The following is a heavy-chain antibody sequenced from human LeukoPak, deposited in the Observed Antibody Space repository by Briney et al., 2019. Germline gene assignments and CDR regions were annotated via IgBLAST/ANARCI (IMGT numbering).Heavy chain of an antibody. CDR2: IYYSGST. J-gene: IGHJ5*02. Sequence: SETLSLTCTVSGGSISSYYWSWIRQPPGKGLEWIGYIYYSGSTNYNPSLKGRVTISVDTSKNQFSLKLSSVTAADTAVYYCARAGLYYYDSSGYYRFDPWGQGTLVTVSS. D-gene: IGHD3-22*01. CDR3: ARAGLYYYDSSGYYRFDP. CDR1: GGSISSYY. V-gene: IGHV4-59*01.